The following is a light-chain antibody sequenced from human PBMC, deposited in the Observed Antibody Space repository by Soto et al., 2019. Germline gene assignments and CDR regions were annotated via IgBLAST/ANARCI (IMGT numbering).Light chain of an antibody. CDR2: GAF. J-gene: IGKJ1*01. Sequence: KLALSGEGVDTVSCRASQSIPNNNLAWYQQKPGQAPRLLFYGAFNRASGIPDRFSGSGSGTKFTLLSSSLPPDDFVTNYGQQYNSDWTYGQGTKVDIK. V-gene: IGKV3-20*01. CDR1: QSIPNNN. CDR3: QQYNSDWT.